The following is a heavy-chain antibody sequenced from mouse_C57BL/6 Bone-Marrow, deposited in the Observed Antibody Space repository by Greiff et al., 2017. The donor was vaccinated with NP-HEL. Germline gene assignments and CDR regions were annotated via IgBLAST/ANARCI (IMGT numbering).Heavy chain of an antibody. V-gene: IGHV5-12*01. J-gene: IGHJ3*01. D-gene: IGHD1-1*01. CDR3: ARPPIHYYGSSIFAY. Sequence: EVHLVESGGGLVQPGGSLKLSCAASGFTFSDYYMYWVRQTPEKRLEWVAYISNGGGSTYYPDTVKGRFTISRDNAKNTLYLQMSRLKSEDTAMYYCARPPIHYYGSSIFAYWGQGTLVTVSA. CDR1: GFTFSDYY. CDR2: ISNGGGST.